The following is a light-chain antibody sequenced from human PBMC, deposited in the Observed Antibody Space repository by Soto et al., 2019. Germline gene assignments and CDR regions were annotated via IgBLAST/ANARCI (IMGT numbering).Light chain of an antibody. CDR1: QSISSY. CDR3: QQTYTTPPT. CDR2: AAS. Sequence: DIQMTQSPSSLSASVGDRVTITCRASQSISSYLNWYQQKPGKAPKLLIYAASSLQSGVPSRFSGSGSGTEFTLTISSLQPEDFGTYYCQQTYTTPPTFGQGTRLEIK. J-gene: IGKJ5*01. V-gene: IGKV1-39*01.